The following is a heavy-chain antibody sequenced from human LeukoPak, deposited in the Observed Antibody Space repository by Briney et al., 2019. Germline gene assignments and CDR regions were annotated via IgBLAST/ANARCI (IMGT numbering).Heavy chain of an antibody. V-gene: IGHV3-53*01. D-gene: IGHD3-16*01. CDR2: IFSGGNT. CDR1: GFTVSNHH. CDR3: ARDGGWPGYFDI. J-gene: IGHJ3*02. Sequence: GGSLRLSCGASGFTVSNHHMSWVRQTPGKGLEWGSVIFSGGNTYYTDSVKGRFTISRDNSKNTLYLQVNRLRAEDTAVYYCARDGGWPGYFDIWGQGTMVTVSS.